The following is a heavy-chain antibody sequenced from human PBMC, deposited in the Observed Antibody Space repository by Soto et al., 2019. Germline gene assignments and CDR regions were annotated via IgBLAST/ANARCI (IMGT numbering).Heavy chain of an antibody. CDR3: ARGESCRGGSCLLDF. J-gene: IGHJ4*02. Sequence: SVKVSCKASGGVFNAYSITWVRQAPGQGLEWMGGIIPFFGTPNYAQRFQGRVTFTADESTTTGYMDLSSLRSDGTAVYYCARGESCRGGSCLLDFWGQGPLVTVSS. CDR1: GGVFNAYS. V-gene: IGHV1-69*13. D-gene: IGHD3-10*01. CDR2: IIPFFGTP.